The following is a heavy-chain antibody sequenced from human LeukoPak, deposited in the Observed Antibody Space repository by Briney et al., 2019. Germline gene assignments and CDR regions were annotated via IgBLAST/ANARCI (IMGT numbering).Heavy chain of an antibody. CDR3: AKGSGDYSNWFDP. V-gene: IGHV3-30*02. CDR1: GFTFGTYG. CDR2: IRYDGSNK. Sequence: PGGSLRLSCAASGFTFGTYGMHWVRQAPGKGLEWVAFIRYDGSNKYYADSVKGRFTISRDNSKNTLYLQMNSLRAEDTAVYYCAKGSGDYSNWFDPWGQGTLVTVSS. D-gene: IGHD4-17*01. J-gene: IGHJ5*02.